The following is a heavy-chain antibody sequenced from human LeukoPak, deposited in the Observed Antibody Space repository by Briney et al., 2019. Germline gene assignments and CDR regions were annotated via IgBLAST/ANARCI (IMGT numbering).Heavy chain of an antibody. CDR2: ISSSSSTI. J-gene: IGHJ6*03. CDR1: GFTFSSYS. V-gene: IGHV3-48*01. Sequence: PGGSLRLSCAASGFTFSSYSMNWVRQAPGKGLEWVSYISSSSSTIYYADSVKGRFTISRDNAKNSLYLQMNSLRAEDTAVYYCARDLSRLGALSYYYMDVWGKGTTVTVSS. D-gene: IGHD3-10*01. CDR3: ARDLSRLGALSYYYMDV.